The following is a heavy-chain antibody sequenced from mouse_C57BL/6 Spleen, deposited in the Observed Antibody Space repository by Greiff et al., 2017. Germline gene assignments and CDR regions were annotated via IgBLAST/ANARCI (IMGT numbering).Heavy chain of an antibody. Sequence: EVKVVESGGGLVKPGGSLKLSCAASGFTFSSYAMSWVRQTPEKRLEWVATISDGGSYTYYPDNVKGRFTISRDNAKNNLYLQMSHLKSEDTAMYYCARELLAWFAYWGQGTLVTVSA. D-gene: IGHD1-1*01. CDR3: ARELLAWFAY. CDR1: GFTFSSYA. V-gene: IGHV5-4*01. J-gene: IGHJ3*01. CDR2: ISDGGSYT.